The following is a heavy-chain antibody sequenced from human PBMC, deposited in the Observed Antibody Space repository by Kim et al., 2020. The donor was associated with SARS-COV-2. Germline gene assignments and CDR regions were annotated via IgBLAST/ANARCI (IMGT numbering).Heavy chain of an antibody. CDR2: ISYDGSNK. CDR1: GFTFSSYA. CDR3: ARDRGQLVPGDAFDI. J-gene: IGHJ3*02. D-gene: IGHD6-13*01. Sequence: GGSLRLSCAASGFTFSSYAMHWVSQAPGKGLEWVAGISYDGSNKYYADSVKGRFTISRDNSKTTLYLQMNSLRAEDTAVYYCARDRGQLVPGDAFDIWGQGTMVTVPS. V-gene: IGHV3-30*04.